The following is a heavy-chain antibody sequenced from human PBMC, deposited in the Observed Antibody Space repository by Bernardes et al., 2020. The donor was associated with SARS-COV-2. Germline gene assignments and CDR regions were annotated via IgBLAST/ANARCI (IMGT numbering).Heavy chain of an antibody. CDR3: ARTRTTISTTGIPVDY. CDR1: GYTFTGYY. CDR2: INPNSGGT. J-gene: IGHJ4*02. Sequence: ASVKVSCMASGYTFTGYYIHWVRQAPGQGLEWMGWINPNSGGTNYEQKFQGRVTMTRDTSITTAYMELSRLGSDDTAIYYCARTRTTISTTGIPVDYWGQGTLVTVSS. V-gene: IGHV1-2*02. D-gene: IGHD2-21*02.